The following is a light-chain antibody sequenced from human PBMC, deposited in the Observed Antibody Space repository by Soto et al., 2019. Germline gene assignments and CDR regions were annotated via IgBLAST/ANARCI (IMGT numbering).Light chain of an antibody. CDR2: EVS. J-gene: IGLJ1*01. V-gene: IGLV2-14*01. Sequence: QSVLTQPASVSGSPGQSITISCTGTSSDVGGYNYVSWYQQHPGKAPKLMIYEVSNRPSGVSNRFSGSKSGNTASLTISGLQAEDEADYYCSSYTRSSRYVFGTGTKLTVL. CDR3: SSYTRSSRYV. CDR1: SSDVGGYNY.